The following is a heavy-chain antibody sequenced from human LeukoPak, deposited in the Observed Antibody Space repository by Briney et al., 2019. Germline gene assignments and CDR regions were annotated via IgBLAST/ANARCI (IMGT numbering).Heavy chain of an antibody. J-gene: IGHJ5*02. D-gene: IGHD2-2*01. V-gene: IGHV3-74*01. CDR2: INSDGTTT. CDR1: GFPFSAYW. Sequence: WGSLSLTCAASGFPFSAYWLHWVRQVPGKGLVWVSRINSDGTTTNYADSVKGRFTISRDNAKNTLYLQMNSLRAEDTAVYYCARETIAVVPAALAWGEEALVTVSS. CDR3: ARETIAVVPAALA.